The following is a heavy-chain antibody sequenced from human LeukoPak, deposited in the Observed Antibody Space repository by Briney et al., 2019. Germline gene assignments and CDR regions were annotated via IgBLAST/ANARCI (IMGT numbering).Heavy chain of an antibody. Sequence: SVKVSCKASGGTFSSYAISWVRQAPGQGLEWMGRIIPMSGIANYAQKFQCRVTITADKSTSTAYMELSSLRSEDTAVYYCAGEEGIAAAAAIYYYGMDVWGQGTTVTVSS. J-gene: IGHJ6*02. CDR1: GGTFSSYA. V-gene: IGHV1-69*04. CDR3: AGEEGIAAAAAIYYYGMDV. D-gene: IGHD6-13*01. CDR2: IIPMSGIA.